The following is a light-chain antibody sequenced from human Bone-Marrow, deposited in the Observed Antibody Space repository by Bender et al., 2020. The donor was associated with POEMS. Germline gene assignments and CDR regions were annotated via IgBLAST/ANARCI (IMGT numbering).Light chain of an antibody. CDR2: GNN. CDR1: RSNIGAGYD. J-gene: IGLJ2*01. CDR3: AAWDDSLTGVV. Sequence: QSVLTQPPSVSGAPGQRVTISCTGSRSNIGAGYDVHWYQQLPGTAPKLLIFGNNNRPSGVPDRFSGSKSGTSASLAITGLQAEDEADFYCAAWDDSLTGVVFGGGTHLTVL. V-gene: IGLV1-40*01.